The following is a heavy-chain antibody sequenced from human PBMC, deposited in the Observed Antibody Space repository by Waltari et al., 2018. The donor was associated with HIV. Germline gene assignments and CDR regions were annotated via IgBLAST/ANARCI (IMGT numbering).Heavy chain of an antibody. V-gene: IGHV5-51*03. CDR2: IYPGDSDT. D-gene: IGHD2-8*01. CDR3: TKGMYANQDYFDN. Sequence: EVPLVQSGAEVKKPGESLKISCKGSGYSFAPYWIGWVRQMPGKGLEWMGIIYPGDSDTRYSPSFQGQVTISADKSIRTAYLQWSSLKASDTAMYYCTKGMYANQDYFDNWGQGTLVTVSS. J-gene: IGHJ4*02. CDR1: GYSFAPYW.